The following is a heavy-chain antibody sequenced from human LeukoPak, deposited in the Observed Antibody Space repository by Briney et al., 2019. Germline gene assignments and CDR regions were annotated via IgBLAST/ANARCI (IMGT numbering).Heavy chain of an antibody. J-gene: IGHJ6*04. CDR3: AELGITMIGGV. D-gene: IGHD3-10*02. CDR2: ISNTGDII. V-gene: IGHV3-48*03. CDR1: GFTFSNYE. Sequence: GGSLRLSCAASGFTFSNYEMNWVRQAPGKGLEWLSHISNTGDIIHYADSVEGRFTISRDNAKNSLYLQMNSLRAEDTAVYYCAELGITMIGGVWGKGTTVTISS.